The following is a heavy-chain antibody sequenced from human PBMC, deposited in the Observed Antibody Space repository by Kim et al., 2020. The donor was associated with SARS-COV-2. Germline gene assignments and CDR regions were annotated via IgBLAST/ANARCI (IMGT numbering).Heavy chain of an antibody. CDR2: ISGSGGST. Sequence: GGSLRLSCAASGFTFSSYAMSWVRQAPGKGLEWVSAISGSGGSTYYADSVKGRFTISRDNSKNTLYLQMNSLRAEDTAVYYCAKDIGQTYYYGSGSYFGVGGGYWGQGTLVTVSS. V-gene: IGHV3-23*01. D-gene: IGHD3-10*01. J-gene: IGHJ4*02. CDR1: GFTFSSYA. CDR3: AKDIGQTYYYGSGSYFGVGGGY.